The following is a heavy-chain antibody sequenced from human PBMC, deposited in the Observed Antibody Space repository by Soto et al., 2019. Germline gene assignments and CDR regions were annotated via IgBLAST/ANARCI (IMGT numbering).Heavy chain of an antibody. Sequence: GGSLRLSCAASGFTFSSYWMSWVRQAPGKGLEWVANIKQDGSEKYYVDSVKGRFTISRDNAKNSLYLQMNSLRAEDTAVYYCARDIAQAGAVAGTGYYYYYYMDVWGKGTTVTVSS. J-gene: IGHJ6*03. CDR3: ARDIAQAGAVAGTGYYYYYYMDV. D-gene: IGHD6-19*01. CDR2: IKQDGSEK. V-gene: IGHV3-7*01. CDR1: GFTFSSYW.